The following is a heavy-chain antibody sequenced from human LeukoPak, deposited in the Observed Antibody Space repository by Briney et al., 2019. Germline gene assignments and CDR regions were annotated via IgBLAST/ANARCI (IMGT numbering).Heavy chain of an antibody. CDR3: TSHSSGSWPLDY. D-gene: IGHD6-13*01. CDR1: GFAFSGSA. V-gene: IGHV3-73*01. Sequence: GGSLRLSCAASGFAFSGSAMHWVRQASGKGLEWVGRIRSKANSYATAYAASVKGRFTISRDDSKNTAYLQMNSLKTEDTAVYYCTSHSSGSWPLDYWGQGTLVTVSS. J-gene: IGHJ4*02. CDR2: IRSKANSYAT.